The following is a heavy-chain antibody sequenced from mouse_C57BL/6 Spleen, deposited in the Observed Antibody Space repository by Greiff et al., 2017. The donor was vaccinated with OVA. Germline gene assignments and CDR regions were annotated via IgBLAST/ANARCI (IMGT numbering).Heavy chain of an antibody. CDR2: IHPSDSDT. CDR1: GYTFTSYW. CDR3: ARGSITTVLFDY. V-gene: IGHV1-74*01. Sequence: QVQLQQPGAELVKPGASVKVSCKASGYTFTSYWMHWVKQRPGQGLEWIGRIHPSDSDTNYNQKFKGKATLTVDKSSSTAYMQFSSLTSEDSAVYYCARGSITTVLFDYWGQGTTLTVSS. J-gene: IGHJ2*01. D-gene: IGHD1-1*01.